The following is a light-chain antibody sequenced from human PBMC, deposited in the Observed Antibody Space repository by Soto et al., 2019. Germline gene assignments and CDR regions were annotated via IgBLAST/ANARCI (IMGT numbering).Light chain of an antibody. J-gene: IGKJ3*01. V-gene: IGKV3-20*01. CDR1: QSVSNTF. Sequence: EIVLTQSPGTLSLSPGERATLSCRASQSVSNTFLAWYQQKPGQAPRLLIYDASTRATGIPDRFSGSGSGTDFTLTISRLEPEDFAVYYCHQCGRSPLAAFGPGTKLDIK. CDR2: DAS. CDR3: HQCGRSPLAA.